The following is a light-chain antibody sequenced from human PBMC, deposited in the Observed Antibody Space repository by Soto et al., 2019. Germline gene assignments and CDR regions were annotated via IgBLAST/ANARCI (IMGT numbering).Light chain of an antibody. CDR3: QQYDSSPWT. J-gene: IGKJ1*01. CDR2: GAS. Sequence: EIVLTQSPGTLSLSPGERATLSCRASQSVSSSYLAWYQQKPGQAPRLLIYGASSRATGIPDRFSGSGSGTDSTLTISRLEPEDFAVYYCQQYDSSPWTFGLGTKVEIK. V-gene: IGKV3-20*01. CDR1: QSVSSSY.